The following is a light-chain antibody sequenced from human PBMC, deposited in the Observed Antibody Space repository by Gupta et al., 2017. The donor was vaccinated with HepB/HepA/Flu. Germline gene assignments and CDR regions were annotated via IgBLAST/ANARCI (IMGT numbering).Light chain of an antibody. CDR2: AAS. CDR3: QQSYSTLGT. Sequence: DIQMTQSPSSLSASVGDRVTITCRASQSIRNYLNWYQQKPGKAPNLLIYAASSLQSGVPSRFSGSGSGTDFTLTISGLQPEDFAIYYCQQSYSTLGTFGQGTKVEIK. CDR1: QSIRNY. V-gene: IGKV1-39*01. J-gene: IGKJ1*01.